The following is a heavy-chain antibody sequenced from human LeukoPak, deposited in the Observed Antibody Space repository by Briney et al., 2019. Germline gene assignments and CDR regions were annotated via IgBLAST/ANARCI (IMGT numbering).Heavy chain of an antibody. D-gene: IGHD6-13*01. CDR1: GYTFTGYY. V-gene: IGHV1-2*02. Sequence: ASVTVSCKASGYTFTGYYIFWVRQAPGQGLEWMGWINPNSGDTNYAQKFQGRVTMTRDTSISTAYMELSRLRSDDTAVYYCARGGIAAAGDYWGQGTLVTVSS. CDR3: ARGGIAAAGDY. CDR2: INPNSGDT. J-gene: IGHJ4*02.